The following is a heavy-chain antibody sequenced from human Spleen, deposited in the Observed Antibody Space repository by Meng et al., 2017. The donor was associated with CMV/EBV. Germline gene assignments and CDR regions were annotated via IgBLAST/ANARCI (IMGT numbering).Heavy chain of an antibody. V-gene: IGHV3-11*01. CDR2: ISSGGGSTI. D-gene: IGHD3-22*01. CDR3: ASLRGYYDSSGHRY. J-gene: IGHJ4*02. Sequence: SGFTCSDYYMSWIRQPPGKGLEWVSYISSGGGSTIYYADSVKGRFTISRDNAKNSLYLQMNSLRAEDTAVYYCASLRGYYDSSGHRYWGQGTLVTVSS. CDR1: GFTCSDYY.